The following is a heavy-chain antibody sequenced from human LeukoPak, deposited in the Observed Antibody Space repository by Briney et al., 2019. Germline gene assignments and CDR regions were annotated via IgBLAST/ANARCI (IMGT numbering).Heavy chain of an antibody. CDR1: GFTLSMFG. Sequence: GKSLRLSCVASGFTLSMFGMHWVRQAPGKGLEWVAGIHYDATHEKYADSVTGRFTISRDNPRKTLYLQMNSLRLEDTAIYYCARLGTGGIVGTPSSSRDNWFDPWGQGTLVTVSS. CDR3: ARLGTGGIVGTPSSSRDNWFDP. CDR2: IHYDATHE. D-gene: IGHD3/OR15-3a*01. J-gene: IGHJ5*02. V-gene: IGHV3-30*03.